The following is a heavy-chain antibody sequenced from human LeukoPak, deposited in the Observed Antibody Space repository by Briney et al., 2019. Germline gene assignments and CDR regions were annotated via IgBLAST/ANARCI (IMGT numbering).Heavy chain of an antibody. V-gene: IGHV3-74*01. CDR2: ISTDGSRP. J-gene: IGHJ4*02. CDR3: AKTRPLDSSSWSHGDY. Sequence: GGSLRLSCAASGFTFSSHWMHWVRQAPGKGLVWVSGISTDGSRPRYADSVKGRFTISRDNSKNTLYLQMNSLRAEDTAVYYCAKTRPLDSSSWSHGDYWGQGTLVTVSS. CDR1: GFTFSSHW. D-gene: IGHD6-13*01.